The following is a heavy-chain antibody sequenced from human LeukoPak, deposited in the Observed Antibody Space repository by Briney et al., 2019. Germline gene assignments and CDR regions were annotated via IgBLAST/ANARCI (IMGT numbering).Heavy chain of an antibody. CDR1: GYSISSGYY. CDR2: IYHSGST. V-gene: IGHV4-38-2*02. CDR3: ARGFSWLGYFDY. D-gene: IGHD5-12*01. Sequence: SETLSLTCTVSGYSISSGYYWGWIRQPPGKGLEWIGSIYHSGSTYYNPSLKSRVTISVDTSKNQFSLKLASVTAADTAVYSCARGFSWLGYFDYWGQGTLVTVSS. J-gene: IGHJ4*02.